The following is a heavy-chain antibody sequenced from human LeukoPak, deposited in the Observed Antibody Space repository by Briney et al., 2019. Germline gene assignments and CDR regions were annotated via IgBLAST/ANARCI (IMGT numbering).Heavy chain of an antibody. Sequence: PSETLSLTCSVSGGSISYFYWSWIRQAAGKGLEWIGRINSSGSTEYNASLKSRVTMSVDTSKNQFSLELSSVTAADTAVYYCARVPDSSGYFGFDYWGQGTLVTVSS. CDR3: ARVPDSSGYFGFDY. V-gene: IGHV4-4*07. CDR1: GGSISYFY. J-gene: IGHJ4*02. D-gene: IGHD3-22*01. CDR2: INSSGST.